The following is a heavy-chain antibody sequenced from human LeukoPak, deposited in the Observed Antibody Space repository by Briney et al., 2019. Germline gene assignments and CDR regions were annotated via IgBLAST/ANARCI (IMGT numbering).Heavy chain of an antibody. V-gene: IGHV3-30-3*01. J-gene: IGHJ4*02. CDR3: ARDYGDY. D-gene: IGHD4-17*01. Sequence: GGSLRLSCAASGFTFSSYAMHWVRQAPGKGLEWVAVISYDGSNKYYADSVKGRFTISRDNAKNSLYLQMNSLRAEDTAVYYCARDYGDYWGQGTLVTVSS. CDR1: GFTFSSYA. CDR2: ISYDGSNK.